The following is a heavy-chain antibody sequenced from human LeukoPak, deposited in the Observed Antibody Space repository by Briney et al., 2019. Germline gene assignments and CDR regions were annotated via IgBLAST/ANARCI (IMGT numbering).Heavy chain of an antibody. Sequence: SETLSLTCTVSGGSINNYYWSWIRQPPGKGLEWIGYIYYSGNTKYNPSLISRGTISLDTSKKQLSLKLSSVTAADSAIYYCARVAVTTDIDFWGQGTLVTVSS. V-gene: IGHV4-59*01. D-gene: IGHD4-17*01. CDR1: GGSINNYY. CDR2: IYYSGNT. CDR3: ARVAVTTDIDF. J-gene: IGHJ4*02.